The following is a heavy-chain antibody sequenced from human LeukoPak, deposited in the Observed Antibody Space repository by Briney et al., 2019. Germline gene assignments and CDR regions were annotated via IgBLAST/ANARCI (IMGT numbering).Heavy chain of an antibody. D-gene: IGHD2-8*02. CDR1: GDSTSSSTYY. V-gene: IGHV4-39*01. CDR2: IYDSGTT. Sequence: SETLSLTCTVSGDSTSSSTYYWDWIRQAPGKGLEWIGNIYDSGTTHYNPSLKSRVTISGDTSKNQFSLKLNSVTAADTAIYYCATHRRSGSGGSQNAFEIWGQGTMVTVSS. J-gene: IGHJ3*02. CDR3: ATHRRSGSGGSQNAFEI.